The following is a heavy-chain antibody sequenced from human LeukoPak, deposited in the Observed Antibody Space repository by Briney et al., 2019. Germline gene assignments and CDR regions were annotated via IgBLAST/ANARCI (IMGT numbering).Heavy chain of an antibody. CDR3: ARDHGGQWLAYFDY. D-gene: IGHD6-19*01. J-gene: IGHJ4*02. Sequence: GASVKVSCKASGYTFTSYGISWVRQAPGQGLEWMGWISAYNGNTNYAQKLQGRVTMTTDTSTSTAYMELRSLGSDDTAVYYYARDHGGQWLAYFDYWGQGTLVTVSS. V-gene: IGHV1-18*01. CDR1: GYTFTSYG. CDR2: ISAYNGNT.